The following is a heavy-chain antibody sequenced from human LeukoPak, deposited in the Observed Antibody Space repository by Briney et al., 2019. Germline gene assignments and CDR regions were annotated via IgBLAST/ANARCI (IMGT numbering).Heavy chain of an antibody. CDR1: GFTFSSYA. CDR3: AKDLEMATTTGWFDP. D-gene: IGHD5-24*01. J-gene: IGHJ5*02. Sequence: GGSLRLSCAASGFTFSSYAMSWVRQAPGKGLEWVSGISGSGEATYYADSVKGRFTISRDNAKNSLYLQMNSLRAEDTALYYCAKDLEMATTTGWFDPWGQGTLVTVSS. CDR2: ISGSGEAT. V-gene: IGHV3-23*01.